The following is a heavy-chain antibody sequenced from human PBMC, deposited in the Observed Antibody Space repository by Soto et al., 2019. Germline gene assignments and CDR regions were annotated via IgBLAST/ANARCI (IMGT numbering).Heavy chain of an antibody. CDR2: IYYSGST. CDR1: GGSISSYY. Sequence: PSETLSLTCTVSGGSISSYYWSWIRQPPWKGLEWIGYIYYSGSTNYNPSLKSRVTISVDTSKNQFSLKLSSVTAADTAVYYCASGRITIFGVVSDFDYWGQGTLVTVSS. D-gene: IGHD3-3*01. J-gene: IGHJ4*02. V-gene: IGHV4-59*01. CDR3: ASGRITIFGVVSDFDY.